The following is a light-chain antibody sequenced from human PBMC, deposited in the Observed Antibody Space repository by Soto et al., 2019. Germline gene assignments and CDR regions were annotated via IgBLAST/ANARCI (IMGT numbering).Light chain of an antibody. Sequence: EIVMTKSPATLAVSPGERATLSCRASQSVRGNLACYQQKPVQAPRLLIHGAATRATGIPARFSGSGSGTEFTLTISSLQSEDFAVYYCQQYNNWPPKFGQGSKVDIK. CDR2: GAA. CDR3: QQYNNWPPK. CDR1: QSVRGN. V-gene: IGKV3-15*01. J-gene: IGKJ1*01.